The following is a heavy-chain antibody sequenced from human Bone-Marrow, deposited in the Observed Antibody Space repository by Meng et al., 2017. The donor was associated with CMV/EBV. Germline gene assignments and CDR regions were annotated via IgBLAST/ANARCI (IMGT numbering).Heavy chain of an antibody. CDR2: ISYDGSNK. CDR3: AKAFGGDGYYYHMDV. Sequence: GGSLRLSCAASGFTFSSYAMHWVRQAPGKGLEWVAVISYDGSNKYYADSVKGRFTISRDNSKNTLYLQMNSLRAEDTAVYYCAKAFGGDGYYYHMDVWGQGTTVTVSS. D-gene: IGHD3-10*01. CDR1: GFTFSSYA. J-gene: IGHJ6*02. V-gene: IGHV3-30*04.